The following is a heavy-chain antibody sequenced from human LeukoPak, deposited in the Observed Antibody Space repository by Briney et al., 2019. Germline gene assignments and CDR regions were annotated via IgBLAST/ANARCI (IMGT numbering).Heavy chain of an antibody. Sequence: PSETLSLTCTVSGGSISSYYWSWIRQPPGKGLEWIGYIYYSGSTNYNPSLKSRVTISVDTSKNQFSLKLSSVTAADTAVYYCARRPTNYYDSSDNHKFDYWGQGTLVTVSS. CDR2: IYYSGST. CDR3: ARRPTNYYDSSDNHKFDY. D-gene: IGHD3-22*01. CDR1: GGSISSYY. V-gene: IGHV4-59*08. J-gene: IGHJ4*02.